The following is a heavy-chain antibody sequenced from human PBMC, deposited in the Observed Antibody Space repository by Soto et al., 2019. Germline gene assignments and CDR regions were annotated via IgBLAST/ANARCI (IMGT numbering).Heavy chain of an antibody. Sequence: QLQLQESGPGLVKPSETLSLTCTVSGGSISSSSYYWGWIRQPPGKGLEWIGSIYYSGSTYYNPSLKSRVTISVDTSKNQFSLKLGSVTAADTAVYYCARMGTCIAVAGENWGQGTLVTVSS. V-gene: IGHV4-39*01. CDR2: IYYSGST. D-gene: IGHD6-19*01. CDR3: ARMGTCIAVAGEN. CDR1: GGSISSSSYY. J-gene: IGHJ4*02.